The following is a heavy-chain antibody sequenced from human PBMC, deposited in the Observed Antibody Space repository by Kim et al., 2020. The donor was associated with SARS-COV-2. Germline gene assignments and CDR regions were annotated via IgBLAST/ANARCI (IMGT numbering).Heavy chain of an antibody. Sequence: ASVKVSCKASGYTFSGDYIHWVRQAPGQGLEWMGRVIPQNGDTNYAQKFRGRVTMTRDTSITTIYMDLNRLTSDDTAVYYCARDRNSLDPWGQGTLVTVSS. CDR2: VIPQNGDT. CDR1: GYTFSGDY. V-gene: IGHV1-2*06. J-gene: IGHJ5*02. D-gene: IGHD2-21*01. CDR3: ARDRNSLDP.